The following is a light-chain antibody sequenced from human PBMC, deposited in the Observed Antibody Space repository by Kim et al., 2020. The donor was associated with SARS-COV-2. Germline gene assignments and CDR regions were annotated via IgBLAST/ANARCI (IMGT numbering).Light chain of an antibody. J-gene: IGLJ2*01. V-gene: IGLV2-23*02. CDR3: CSYAGSSIVV. CDR1: SSDVGSYNL. Sequence: GQSITISCTGTSSDVGSYNLVSWYQQHPGKAPKLMIYEVTKRPSGVSNRFSGSKSGNTASLTISGLQAEDEADYYCCSYAGSSIVVFGGGTQLTVL. CDR2: EVT.